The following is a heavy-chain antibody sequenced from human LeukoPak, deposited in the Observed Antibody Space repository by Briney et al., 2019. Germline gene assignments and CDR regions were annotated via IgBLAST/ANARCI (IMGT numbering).Heavy chain of an antibody. V-gene: IGHV4-31*09. CDR2: IYYSGST. J-gene: IGHJ5*02. CDR1: GGSISSGGYY. D-gene: IGHD3-3*01. Sequence: SETLSLTCTVSGGSISSGGYYWSWIRQHPGKGLEWIGYIYYSGSTYYNPSLKSRVTISVDKSKNQFSLKLSSVTAADTAVYYCAGVYYDFWSGHNWFDPWGQGTLVTVSS. CDR3: AGVYYDFWSGHNWFDP.